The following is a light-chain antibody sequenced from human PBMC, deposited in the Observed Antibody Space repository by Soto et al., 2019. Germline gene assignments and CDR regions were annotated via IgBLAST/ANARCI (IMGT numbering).Light chain of an antibody. J-gene: IGLJ3*02. CDR3: SSYAGSRGV. V-gene: IGLV2-23*02. CDR1: TSDVGIYNL. Sequence: QSALTQPASVSGSPGQSMTISFSGTTSDVGIYNLVSWYQQHPGKAPKLVIYEVDKRPSGVSNRFSGSRSGNTASLTISGLQSEDEADYYCSSYAGSRGVFGGGTKLTVL. CDR2: EVD.